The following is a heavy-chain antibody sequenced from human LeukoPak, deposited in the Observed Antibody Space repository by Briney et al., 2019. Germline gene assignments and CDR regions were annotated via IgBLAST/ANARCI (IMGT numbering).Heavy chain of an antibody. D-gene: IGHD6-19*01. Sequence: ASVKVSCKASGYIFAGYYMHWVRQAPGQGLEWMGWINPNSGGTNYAQKFQGRVTMTRDTSISTAYMDLSRLTSDDTAVYYCARGAPVAVTSCFDPWGQGTLVTVYS. V-gene: IGHV1-2*02. CDR2: INPNSGGT. J-gene: IGHJ5*02. CDR1: GYIFAGYY. CDR3: ARGAPVAVTSCFDP.